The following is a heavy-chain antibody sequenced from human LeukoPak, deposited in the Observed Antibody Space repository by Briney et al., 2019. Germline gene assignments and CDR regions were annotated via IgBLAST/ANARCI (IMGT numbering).Heavy chain of an antibody. J-gene: IGHJ5*02. V-gene: IGHV1-69*05. CDR3: ARDQRTRYSSSWENWFDP. D-gene: IGHD6-13*01. CDR2: IIPIFGTA. Sequence: SVKVSCKASGGTFSSYAISWVRQPPGQGLEWMGRIIPIFGTANYAQKFQGRVTITTDESTSTAYMELSSLRSEDTAVYYCARDQRTRYSSSWENWFDPWGQGTLVTVSS. CDR1: GGTFSSYA.